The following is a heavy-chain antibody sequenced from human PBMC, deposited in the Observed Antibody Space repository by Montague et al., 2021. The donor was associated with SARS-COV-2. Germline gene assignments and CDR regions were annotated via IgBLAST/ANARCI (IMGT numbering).Heavy chain of an antibody. D-gene: IGHD3-10*01. CDR2: IYQSGTT. Sequence: TLSLTCTVSGESISTGGYTWSWIRRPPGKGLEWIRYIYQSGTTRYNPSLKSRVTMSVDKSKNQFSLQLTSVIAADTAIYFCARSMIRGGLNWFDPWGQGTLVTVSA. CDR1: GESISTGGYT. V-gene: IGHV4-30-2*01. CDR3: ARSMIRGGLNWFDP. J-gene: IGHJ5*02.